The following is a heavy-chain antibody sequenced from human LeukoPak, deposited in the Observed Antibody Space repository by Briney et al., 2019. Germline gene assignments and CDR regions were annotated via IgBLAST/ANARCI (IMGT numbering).Heavy chain of an antibody. CDR2: IYYSGST. CDR1: GGSISSSSYY. D-gene: IGHD3-3*02. Sequence: PSETLSLTCTVSGGSISSSSYYWGWIRQPPGKGLEWIGSIYYSGSTYYNPSLKSRVTISVDTSKNQFSLKLSSVTAADTAVYYCARDPLADYWGQGTLVTVSS. CDR3: ARDPLADY. V-gene: IGHV4-39*07. J-gene: IGHJ4*02.